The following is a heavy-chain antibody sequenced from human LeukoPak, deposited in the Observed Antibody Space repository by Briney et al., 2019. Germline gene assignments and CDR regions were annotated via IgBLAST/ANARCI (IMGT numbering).Heavy chain of an antibody. CDR2: INPSGGST. CDR1: GYTFTSYY. J-gene: IGHJ4*02. V-gene: IGHV1-46*01. CDR3: ARDQEMATISENFDY. D-gene: IGHD5-12*01. Sequence: GASVKVSCKASGYTFTSYYMHWVRQAPGQGLEWMGIINPSGGSTSYAQKFQGRVTMTRDTSTSTVYMELSSLRSEDTAVYYCARDQEMATISENFDYWGQGTLVTVSS.